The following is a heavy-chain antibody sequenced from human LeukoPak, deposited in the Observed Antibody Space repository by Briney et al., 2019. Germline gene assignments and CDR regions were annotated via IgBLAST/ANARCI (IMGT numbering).Heavy chain of an antibody. Sequence: GASVKVSCKASGYTFTSYYMHWVRQAPGQGLEWMGIINPSGGSTSYAQKFQGRVTMTRDMSTSTVYMELSSLRSEDTAVYYCARDSMMGAFDIWGQGTMVTVSS. V-gene: IGHV1-46*01. J-gene: IGHJ3*02. D-gene: IGHD3-22*01. CDR3: ARDSMMGAFDI. CDR1: GYTFTSYY. CDR2: INPSGGST.